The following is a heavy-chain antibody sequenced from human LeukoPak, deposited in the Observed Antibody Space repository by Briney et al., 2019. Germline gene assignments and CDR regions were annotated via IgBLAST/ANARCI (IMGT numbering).Heavy chain of an antibody. CDR2: KYYSGST. J-gene: IGHJ4*02. Sequence: PSETLSLTRAVSGGSISSSSYYWGWDRQPPGKGLELIGSKYYSGSTYYNPSLKSRATLSVDTSKNQFTLKLSSVTAADTAVYYCARHPVDEWELVLFDYWGQGTLVTVSS. D-gene: IGHD1-26*01. CDR3: ARHPVDEWELVLFDY. V-gene: IGHV4-39*01. CDR1: GGSISSSSYY.